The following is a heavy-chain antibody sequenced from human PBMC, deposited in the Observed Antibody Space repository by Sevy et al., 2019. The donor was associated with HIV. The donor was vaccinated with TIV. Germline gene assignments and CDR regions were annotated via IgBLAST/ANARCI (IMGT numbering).Heavy chain of an antibody. Sequence: GGSLRLSCAASGFTFSNHAMHWVRQAPGKGLEWLAFIRYDGSNEYYADSVKGRFTISRDNSNNTLYLQMNSLRPEDTAVYYCAKDRKVLLVVYAIPFDVFDIWGQGTMVTVSS. D-gene: IGHD2-8*02. CDR3: AKDRKVLLVVYAIPFDVFDI. CDR2: IRYDGSNE. V-gene: IGHV3-30*02. J-gene: IGHJ3*02. CDR1: GFTFSNHA.